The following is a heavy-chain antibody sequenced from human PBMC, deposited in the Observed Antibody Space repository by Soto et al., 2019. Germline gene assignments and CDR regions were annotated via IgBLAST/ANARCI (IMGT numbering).Heavy chain of an antibody. V-gene: IGHV1-18*01. D-gene: IGHD6-19*01. CDR3: AREGIGVYYYEGMDV. Sequence: QVQLEQSGAEVKKPGASVKVSCKASGYTFSSYGISWVRQAPGQGLEWMGWISGYNGNTNYELKFQDRVTXTXXXSXXTAYMELRSLRSDDTAVYYCAREGIGVYYYEGMDVWGQGTTVTVSS. J-gene: IGHJ6*02. CDR1: GYTFSSYG. CDR2: ISGYNGNT.